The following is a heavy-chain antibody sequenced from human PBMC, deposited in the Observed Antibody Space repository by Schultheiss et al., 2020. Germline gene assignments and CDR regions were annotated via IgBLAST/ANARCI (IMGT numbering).Heavy chain of an antibody. CDR2: INPSGGST. D-gene: IGHD3-10*01. J-gene: IGHJ6*02. CDR3: ARVTGRSSGSYTIYYYYGMDV. Sequence: ASVKVSCKASGYTFTSYYMHWVRQAPGQGLEWMGIINPSGGSTSYAQKFQGRVTMTRDTSTSTVYMELSSLRSEDTAVYYCARVTGRSSGSYTIYYYYGMDVWGQGTTVTVSS. V-gene: IGHV1-46*01. CDR1: GYTFTSYY.